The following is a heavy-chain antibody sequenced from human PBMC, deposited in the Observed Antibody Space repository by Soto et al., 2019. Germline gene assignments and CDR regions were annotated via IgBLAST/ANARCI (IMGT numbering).Heavy chain of an antibody. D-gene: IGHD6-25*01. CDR2: IWYDGSNK. CDR1: GFTVSSYG. CDR3: ARVVGYGFDI. Sequence: QVQLVESGGGVVQPGRSLRLSCAASGFTVSSYGMHWVRQAPGKGLEWVAVIWYDGSNKYYAESVKGRFTISRDKYKNTLYLQMNSRRAEDTAVYYCARVVGYGFDIWGQGTMVTVSS. V-gene: IGHV3-33*01. J-gene: IGHJ3*02.